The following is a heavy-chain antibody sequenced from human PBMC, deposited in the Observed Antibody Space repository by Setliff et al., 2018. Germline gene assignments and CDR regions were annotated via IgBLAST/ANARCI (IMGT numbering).Heavy chain of an antibody. CDR3: ARSWRAGALNHFDY. Sequence: GASVKVSCKASGYTFTGYYIHWVRQAPGQGLEWMGWINPHSGGTNFPQTFQGRVTMTRDTSINTAYMELKSLRSDDTAVYYCARSWRAGALNHFDYWGQGSRVTVSS. CDR1: GYTFTGYY. V-gene: IGHV1-2*02. D-gene: IGHD3-3*01. J-gene: IGHJ4*02. CDR2: INPHSGGT.